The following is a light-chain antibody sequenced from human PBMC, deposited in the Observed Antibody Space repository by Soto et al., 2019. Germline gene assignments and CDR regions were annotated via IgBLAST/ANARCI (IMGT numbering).Light chain of an antibody. CDR1: QSVSSY. J-gene: IGKJ5*01. V-gene: IGKV3-15*01. CDR3: RQYNSWREIT. CDR2: GAS. Sequence: EIVLTQSPATLSLSPGERATLSCRASQSVSSYLAWYQQKPGQAPRLLVYGASIRATGIPARFSGSVSGTEFTLSISSLQSEDFAVYYCRQYNSWREITFGQGTRLEIK.